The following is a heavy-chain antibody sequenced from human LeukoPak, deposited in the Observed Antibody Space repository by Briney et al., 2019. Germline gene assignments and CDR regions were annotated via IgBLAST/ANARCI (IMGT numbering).Heavy chain of an antibody. CDR3: ARATYYYDSSGVFDY. D-gene: IGHD3-22*01. CDR1: GYTFTSYA. CDR2: INAGNGNT. Sequence: ASVKVSCKASGYTFTSYATHWVRQAPGQRLEWMGWINAGNGNTKYSQKFQGRVTITRDTSASTAYMELSSLRSEDTAVYYCARATYYYDSSGVFDYWGQGTLVTVSS. J-gene: IGHJ4*02. V-gene: IGHV1-3*01.